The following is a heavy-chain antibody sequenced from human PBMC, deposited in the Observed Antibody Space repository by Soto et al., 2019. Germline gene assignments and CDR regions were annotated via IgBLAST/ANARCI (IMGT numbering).Heavy chain of an antibody. V-gene: IGHV3-64D*08. CDR1: GFTFSSYA. Sequence: GSLRLSCSASGFTFSSYAMHWVRQAPGKGLEYVSAISSNGGSTYYADSVKGRFTISRDNSKNTLYLQMSSLRAEDTAVYYCVRSIWFGEFFSNYWGQGTLVNVSS. J-gene: IGHJ4*02. CDR2: ISSNGGST. CDR3: VRSIWFGEFFSNY. D-gene: IGHD3-10*01.